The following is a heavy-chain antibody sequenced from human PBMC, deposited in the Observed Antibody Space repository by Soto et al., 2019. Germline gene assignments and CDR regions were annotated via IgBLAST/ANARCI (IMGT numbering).Heavy chain of an antibody. D-gene: IGHD2-8*01. CDR1: GYTFTSYY. CDR3: ARPPYPGCINAVCYPLDY. J-gene: IGHJ4*02. CDR2: INPSGGST. V-gene: IGHV1-46*01. Sequence: QVQLVQSGAEVKKPGASVKISCKASGYTFTSYYMHWVRQAPGQGLEWMGIINPSGGSTNYAQKLQRRVAMTRDTSTSTVYMELNSLRSEDTAVYYCARPPYPGCINAVCYPLDYWGQGTVVTVSS.